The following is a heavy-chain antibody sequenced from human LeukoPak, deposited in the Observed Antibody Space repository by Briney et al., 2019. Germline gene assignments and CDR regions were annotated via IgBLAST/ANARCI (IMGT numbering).Heavy chain of an antibody. CDR2: INAGNGNT. D-gene: IGHD3-10*01. CDR1: GYTFTSYA. CDR3: AKDRYGSGSYSHFDY. Sequence: ASVKVSCKASGYTFTSYAMHWVRQAPGQRLEWMGWINAGNGNTKYSQKFQGRVTITRDTSASTAYMELSSLRSEDTAVYYCAKDRYGSGSYSHFDYWGQGTLVTVSS. J-gene: IGHJ4*02. V-gene: IGHV1-3*01.